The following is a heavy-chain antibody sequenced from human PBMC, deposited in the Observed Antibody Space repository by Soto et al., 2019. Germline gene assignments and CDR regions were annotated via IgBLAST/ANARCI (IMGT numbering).Heavy chain of an antibody. CDR3: ATSTFELQLGPDAFDI. V-gene: IGHV3-74*01. Sequence: PGGSLRLSCAASGFNFGPFWMHWVRQVPGKGLEWVSHINSDGSTIVYADSVKGRFTISRDNAKSTLFLQMNSLRVEDTAVYYCATSTFELQLGPDAFDIWGQGTMVTVSS. D-gene: IGHD6-13*01. J-gene: IGHJ3*02. CDR1: GFNFGPFW. CDR2: INSDGSTI.